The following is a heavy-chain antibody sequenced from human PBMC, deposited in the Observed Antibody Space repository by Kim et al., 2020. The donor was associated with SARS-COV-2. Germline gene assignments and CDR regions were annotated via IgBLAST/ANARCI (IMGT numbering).Heavy chain of an antibody. V-gene: IGHV4-59*01. CDR3: ARYRGDGYNFGLTGDLNYYYGMDV. CDR1: GGSISSYY. D-gene: IGHD7-27*01. CDR2: IYYSGST. Sequence: SETLSLTCTVSGGSISSYYWSWIRQPPGKGLEWIGYIYYSGSTNYNPSLKSRVTISVDTSKNQFSLKLSSVTAADTAVYYCARYRGDGYNFGLTGDLNYYYGMDVWGQGTTVTVSS. J-gene: IGHJ6*02.